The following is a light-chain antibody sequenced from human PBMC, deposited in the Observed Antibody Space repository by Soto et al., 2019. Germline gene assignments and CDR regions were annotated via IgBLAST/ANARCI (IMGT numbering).Light chain of an antibody. CDR3: QSYDSSLSVL. J-gene: IGLJ2*01. CDR1: SSNIGAGYD. V-gene: IGLV1-40*01. Sequence: QSVLTQPPSXXXXXXXXXTXXCTGSSSNIGAGYDVHWYQQLPGTAPKLLIYGNSNRPSGVPDRFSGSKSGTSASLAITGLQAEDEADYYCQSYDSSLSVLFGGGTKLTVL. CDR2: GNS.